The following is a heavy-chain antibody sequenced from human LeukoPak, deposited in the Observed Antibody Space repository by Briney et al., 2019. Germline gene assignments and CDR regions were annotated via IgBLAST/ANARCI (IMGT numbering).Heavy chain of an antibody. Sequence: ASVKVSCKASRYTFTDYYMHWVRQAPGQGLEWMGWINPKSGGTNYAQKFQGRVTMTRDTSISTAYMELSRLRSDDTAVYYCARDLVVDYWGQGTLVTVSS. CDR3: ARDLVVDY. CDR2: INPKSGGT. V-gene: IGHV1-2*02. D-gene: IGHD1-26*01. J-gene: IGHJ4*02. CDR1: RYTFTDYY.